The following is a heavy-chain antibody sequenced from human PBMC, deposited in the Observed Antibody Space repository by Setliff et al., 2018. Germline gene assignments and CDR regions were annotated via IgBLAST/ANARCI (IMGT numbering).Heavy chain of an antibody. J-gene: IGHJ5*02. CDR3: ARGETRLGWFDP. V-gene: IGHV4-28*03. Sequence: SETLSLTCVVSGYSIRSSDWWAWIRQPPGKGLEWIGYVFYTGRTYYNPSLKSRVTMSVDTSKNRFSLELRSVTAVDTAVYYCARGETRLGWFDPWGQGILVTVSS. CDR1: GYSIRSSDW. CDR2: VFYTGRT. D-gene: IGHD3-16*01.